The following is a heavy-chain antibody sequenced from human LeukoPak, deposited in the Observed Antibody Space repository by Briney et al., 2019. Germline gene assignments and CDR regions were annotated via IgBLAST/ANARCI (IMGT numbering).Heavy chain of an antibody. V-gene: IGHV1-18*01. Sequence: ASVKVSCKASGYTFTSYGISWVRQAPGQGLEWMGWISAYNGNTNYAQKLQGRVTMTTDTSTSTAYMELRSLRSDDTAVYYCAREDASGSYPNWFDPWGQGTLVTVSS. J-gene: IGHJ5*02. CDR1: GYTFTSYG. D-gene: IGHD3-10*01. CDR2: ISAYNGNT. CDR3: AREDASGSYPNWFDP.